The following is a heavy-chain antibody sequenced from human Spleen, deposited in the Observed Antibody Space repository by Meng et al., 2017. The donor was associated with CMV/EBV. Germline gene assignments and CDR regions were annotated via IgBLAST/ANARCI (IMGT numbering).Heavy chain of an antibody. CDR1: EFTFSSYA. Sequence: CAASEFTFSSYALSWVRQAPGKGLEWVAVVYSDGGTTYHADSVKGRFSISRDNSKNTVYLQMNSLRAEDTAVYYCAKNYIRSPGYFESWGQRTLVTVSS. CDR3: AKNYIRSPGYFES. CDR2: VYSDGGTT. V-gene: IGHV3-23*03. D-gene: IGHD6-6*01. J-gene: IGHJ4*02.